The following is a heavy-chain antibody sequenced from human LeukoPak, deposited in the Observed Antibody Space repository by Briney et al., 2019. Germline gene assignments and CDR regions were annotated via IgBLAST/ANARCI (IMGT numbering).Heavy chain of an antibody. J-gene: IGHJ4*02. Sequence: GGSLRLSCAASGFNFSTYWMTWVRQGLGKGLEWVANIKEDGSEIYYVDAVKGRFSISRDNAKTSLYLQMNNLSVADTAVYYCVTDQTGRHPYFFDYWGQGTLVTVSS. V-gene: IGHV3-7*01. CDR3: VTDQTGRHPYFFDY. CDR2: IKEDGSEI. D-gene: IGHD3-10*01. CDR1: GFNFSTYW.